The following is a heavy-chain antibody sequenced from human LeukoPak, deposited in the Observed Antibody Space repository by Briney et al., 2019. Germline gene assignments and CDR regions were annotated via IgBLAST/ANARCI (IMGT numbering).Heavy chain of an antibody. CDR2: IYYSGST. Sequence: SQTLSRTCTVSGGSISSGGYYWSWIRQHPGKGLEWIGYIYYSGSTYYNPSLKSRVTISVDTSKNQFSLKLSSVTAADTAVYYCARVVHHQLLFYWFDPWGQGTLVTVSS. CDR3: ARVVHHQLLFYWFDP. J-gene: IGHJ5*02. V-gene: IGHV4-31*03. CDR1: GGSISSGGYY. D-gene: IGHD2-2*01.